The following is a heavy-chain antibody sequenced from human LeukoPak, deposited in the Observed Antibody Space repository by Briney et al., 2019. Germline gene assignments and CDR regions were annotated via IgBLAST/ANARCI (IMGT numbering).Heavy chain of an antibody. V-gene: IGHV3-23*01. Sequence: GGSLRLSCAASGFTFSNYAMSWVRQAPGKGLEWVSVIGGSGDSTYYADSVKGRFTISRDNSKNTLYLQMNSLRAEDTAVYYCATGILTGHSGYSDHWGQGTLVTVSS. CDR2: IGGSGDST. D-gene: IGHD3-9*01. CDR3: ATGILTGHSGYSDH. CDR1: GFTFSNYA. J-gene: IGHJ4*02.